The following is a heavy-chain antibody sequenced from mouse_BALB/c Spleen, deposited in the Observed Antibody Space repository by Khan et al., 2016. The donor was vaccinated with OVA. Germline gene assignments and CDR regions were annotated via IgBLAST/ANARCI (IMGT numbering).Heavy chain of an antibody. D-gene: IGHD2-14*01. Sequence: QVQLQQSGAELARPGASVKMSCEASGYTFTSNTMHWVKQRPGQGLEWIGYINPRSGYTNYNQKFKDKATLTADISSSTAYMQLSSLTSEDSAVYYCARRTTGYAMDYWGQGTSVIVSS. CDR1: GYTFTSNT. CDR3: ARRTTGYAMDY. CDR2: INPRSGYT. J-gene: IGHJ4*01. V-gene: IGHV1-4*01.